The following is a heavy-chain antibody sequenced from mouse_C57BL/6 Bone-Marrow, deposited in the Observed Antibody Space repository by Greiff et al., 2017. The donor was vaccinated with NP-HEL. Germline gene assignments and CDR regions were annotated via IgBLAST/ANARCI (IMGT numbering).Heavy chain of an antibody. Sequence: EVQLQQSGPELVKPGASVKISCTASGYTFTDYYMHWVKQSHGKSLEWIGDINPNNGGNSYNQKFKGKATLTVDKSSSTAYMELRSLTSEDSAGYYCARATYYDYDEAMDFWGQGTSVTVSS. V-gene: IGHV1-26*01. D-gene: IGHD2-4*01. CDR3: ARATYYDYDEAMDF. J-gene: IGHJ4*01. CDR1: GYTFTDYY. CDR2: INPNNGGN.